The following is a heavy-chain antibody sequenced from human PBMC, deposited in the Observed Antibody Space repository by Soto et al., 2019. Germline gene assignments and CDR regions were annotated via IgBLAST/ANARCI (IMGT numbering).Heavy chain of an antibody. J-gene: IGHJ6*03. CDR2: ISAYNGNT. CDR1: GYTFTSYG. Sequence: QVQLVQSGAEVKKPGASLKVSCKASGYTFTSYGISWVRQAPGQGLEWMGWISAYNGNTNYAQKLQGRVTMTTDTSTSTAYMELRSLRSDDTAVYYCARDRRDIVVVGRKYYYYYYMDVWGKGTTVTVSS. D-gene: IGHD2-2*01. CDR3: ARDRRDIVVVGRKYYYYYYMDV. V-gene: IGHV1-18*01.